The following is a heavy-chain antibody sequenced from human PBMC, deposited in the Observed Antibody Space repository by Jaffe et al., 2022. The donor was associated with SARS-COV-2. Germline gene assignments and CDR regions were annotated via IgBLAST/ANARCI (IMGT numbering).Heavy chain of an antibody. CDR2: ISYDGSNK. CDR1: GFTFSSYA. J-gene: IGHJ4*02. CDR3: ARGGDTAMVMAGGFDY. D-gene: IGHD5-18*01. V-gene: IGHV3-30*04. Sequence: QVQLVESGGGVVQPGRSLRLSCAASGFTFSSYAMHWVRQAPGKGLEWVAVISYDGSNKYYADSVKGRFTISRDNSKNTLYLQMNSLRAEDTAVYYCARGGDTAMVMAGGFDYWGQGTLVTVSS.